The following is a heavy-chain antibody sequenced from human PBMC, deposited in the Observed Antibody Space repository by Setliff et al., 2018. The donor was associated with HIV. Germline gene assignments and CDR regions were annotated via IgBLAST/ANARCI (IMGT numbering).Heavy chain of an antibody. V-gene: IGHV4-4*09. CDR3: ARHSPSDY. CDR2: IYTSGSV. J-gene: IGHJ4*02. CDR1: GGSISSYY. Sequence: SETLSLTCTVSGGSISSYYWSWIRQPPGKGLEWIGYIYTSGSVNYNPSLNSRVTISVDTSKNQFSLKVNSVTAADTAVYYCARHSPSDYWGQGTLVTVSS.